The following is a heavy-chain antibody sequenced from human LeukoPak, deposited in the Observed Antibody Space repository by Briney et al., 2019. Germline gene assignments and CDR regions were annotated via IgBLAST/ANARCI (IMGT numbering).Heavy chain of an antibody. D-gene: IGHD3-10*01. CDR2: INSDGSST. V-gene: IGHV3-74*01. CDR3: ARVRYYYGSGSYYVPGYYYMDV. Sequence: PGGSLRLSCAASGFTFSSYWMHWVRQAPGKGLVWVPRINSDGSSTSYADSVKGRFTISRDNAKNTLYLQMNSLRAEDTAVYYCARVRYYYGSGSYYVPGYYYMDVWGKGTTVTVSS. J-gene: IGHJ6*03. CDR1: GFTFSSYW.